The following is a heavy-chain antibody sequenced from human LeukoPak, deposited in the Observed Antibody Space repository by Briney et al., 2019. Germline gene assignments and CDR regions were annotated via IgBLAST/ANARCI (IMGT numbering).Heavy chain of an antibody. CDR2: ISSTGGTA. V-gene: IGHV3-23*01. CDR3: ARDSSMLRGPLVIYYFDF. D-gene: IGHD3-10*01. J-gene: IGHJ4*02. Sequence: GGSLRLSCAASGFTFSSFGMSWVRQAPGKGLEWVSAISSTGGTAYYADSVKGRFTISRDNSKNTLYLQMNSLRAEDTAIYSCARDSSMLRGPLVIYYFDFWGQGTLVTVSS. CDR1: GFTFSSFG.